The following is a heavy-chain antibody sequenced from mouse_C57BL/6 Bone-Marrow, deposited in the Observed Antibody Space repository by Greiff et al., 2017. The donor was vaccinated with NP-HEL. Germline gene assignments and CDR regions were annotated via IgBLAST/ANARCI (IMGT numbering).Heavy chain of an antibody. V-gene: IGHV7-3*01. CDR1: GFTFTDYY. D-gene: IGHD2-4*01. CDR2: IRNKANGYTT. Sequence: EVKLQESGGGLVQPGGSLSLSCAASGFTFTDYYMSWVRQPPGKALEWLGFIRNKANGYTTEYSASVKGRFTISRDNSQSILYLQMNALRAEDSATYYCASRYYDYDGGYYFDYWGQGTTLTVSS. CDR3: ASRYYDYDGGYYFDY. J-gene: IGHJ2*01.